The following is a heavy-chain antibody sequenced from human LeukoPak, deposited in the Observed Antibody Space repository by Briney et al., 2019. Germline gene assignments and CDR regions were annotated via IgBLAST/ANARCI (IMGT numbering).Heavy chain of an antibody. Sequence: ASVKVSCKASGYTFTDYYIHWVRQAPGQGLEWMGIINPKGGSTSYAQNFQGRVTMTRDTSTSTVYMELSSLRSEDTAVYYCARNPWNIAVTGPKFDSWGQGTLVTVSS. V-gene: IGHV1-46*01. D-gene: IGHD6-19*01. J-gene: IGHJ4*02. CDR1: GYTFTDYY. CDR3: ARNPWNIAVTGPKFDS. CDR2: INPKGGST.